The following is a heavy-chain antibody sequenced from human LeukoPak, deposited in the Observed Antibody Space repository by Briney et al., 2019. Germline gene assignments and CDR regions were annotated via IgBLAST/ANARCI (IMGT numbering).Heavy chain of an antibody. V-gene: IGHV4-59*01. CDR1: GGSISSYY. CDR2: IYYSGNT. Sequence: SETLSLICTVSGGSISSYYWSWIRQPPGKGLEWIGYIYYSGNTNYNPSLKSRVTISVDTSKSQFSLKLSSVTAADTAVYYCARAGSSAYVLDYWGQGTLVTVSS. J-gene: IGHJ4*02. D-gene: IGHD3-22*01. CDR3: ARAGSSAYVLDY.